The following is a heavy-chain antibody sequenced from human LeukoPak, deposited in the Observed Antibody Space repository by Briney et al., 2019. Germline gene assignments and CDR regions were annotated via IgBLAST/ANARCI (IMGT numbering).Heavy chain of an antibody. D-gene: IGHD5-12*01. CDR1: GGSISSYY. CDR2: IYYSGST. V-gene: IGHV4-59*08. Sequence: SETLSITCTVSGGSISSYYWSWIRQPPGKGLEWIGYIYYSGSTNYNPSLKSRVTISVDTSKNQFSLELSSVTAADTAVYYCARHKSGYGNFDYWGQGTLVTVSS. CDR3: ARHKSGYGNFDY. J-gene: IGHJ4*02.